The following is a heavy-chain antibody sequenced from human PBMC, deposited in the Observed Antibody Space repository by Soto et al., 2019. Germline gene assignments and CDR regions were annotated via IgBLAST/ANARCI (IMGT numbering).Heavy chain of an antibody. Sequence: GASLKVSCKASGGSFGDSAINWLRQTPGQGLEWLGGFIPVYRTLNYAQKFQGRVTITADESTGTAYMTLSSLASDDTAVYYCATGVIWIGYFTVDSWGQGTRVT. V-gene: IGHV1-69*13. J-gene: IGHJ4*02. CDR1: GGSFGDSA. CDR2: FIPVYRTL. CDR3: ATGVIWIGYFTVDS. D-gene: IGHD3-3*01.